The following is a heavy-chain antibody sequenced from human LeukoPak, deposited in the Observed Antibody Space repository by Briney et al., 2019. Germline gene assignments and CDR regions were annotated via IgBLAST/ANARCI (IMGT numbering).Heavy chain of an antibody. CDR3: ARNRTTVPIDAFDI. V-gene: IGHV3-23*01. Sequence: TGGSLRLSCAASGFTFSSYAMSWVRQAPGKGLEWVSAISGSGGSTYYADSVKGRFTISRDNAKNSLYLQMNSLRAEDTAVYYCARNRTTVPIDAFDIWGQGTMVTVSS. D-gene: IGHD4-17*01. CDR1: GFTFSSYA. CDR2: ISGSGGST. J-gene: IGHJ3*02.